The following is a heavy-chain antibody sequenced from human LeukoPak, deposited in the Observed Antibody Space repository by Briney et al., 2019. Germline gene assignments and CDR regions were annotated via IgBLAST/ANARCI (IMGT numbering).Heavy chain of an antibody. V-gene: IGHV3-30-3*01. Sequence: GGSLRLSCAASGFTFSSYAMHWVRQAPGKGLEWVAVISYDGSNKYYADSVKGRFTISRDNSKNTLYLQMNSLRAEDTAVYYCAGGSFPSSSSAPSAYFDYWGQGTLVTVSS. D-gene: IGHD6-6*01. CDR2: ISYDGSNK. CDR3: AGGSFPSSSSAPSAYFDY. J-gene: IGHJ4*02. CDR1: GFTFSSYA.